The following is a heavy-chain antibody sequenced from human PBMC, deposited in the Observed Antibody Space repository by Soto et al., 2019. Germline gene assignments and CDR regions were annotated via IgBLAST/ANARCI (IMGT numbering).Heavy chain of an antibody. J-gene: IGHJ4*02. V-gene: IGHV3-74*01. Sequence: EVQLVESEGGLVQPGGSLRLSCAASGFTFRNYWMHWVRQAPGKGLVWVSRINSDGSGTIYADSVKGRFTLSRDNAKNALDLQMNSLRVEDTAVYYCVRDQSVAGPSTFDYWGQGTLVTVSS. CDR2: INSDGSGT. D-gene: IGHD6-19*01. CDR3: VRDQSVAGPSTFDY. CDR1: GFTFRNYW.